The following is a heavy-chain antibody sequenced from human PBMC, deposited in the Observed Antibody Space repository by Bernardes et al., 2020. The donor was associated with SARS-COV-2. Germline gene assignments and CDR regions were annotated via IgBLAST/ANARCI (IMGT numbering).Heavy chain of an antibody. CDR3: ARSPRDYDYVWGSYSYSWFDP. V-gene: IGHV4-39*01. D-gene: IGHD3-16*02. CDR1: VGSISSSSYY. CDR2: TYYSGST. J-gene: IGHJ5*02. Sequence: PESRSPTCTVSVGSISSSSYYCGCIRQPPGQGLEWLGCTYYSGSTYYNAPLNSPVPIPVDTSKDQFSLKLSSVTAADKAVYYCARSPRDYDYVWGSYSYSWFDPRSEGTLVNDSS.